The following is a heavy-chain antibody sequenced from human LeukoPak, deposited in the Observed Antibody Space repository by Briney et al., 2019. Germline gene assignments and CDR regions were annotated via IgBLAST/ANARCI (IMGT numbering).Heavy chain of an antibody. CDR3: ARVPHFGDYGWFDP. Sequence: SETLSLTCTVSGGSIRSDFWSWIRQPPGKGLEWIGYIYYSGSTNYNPSLKSRVTISVDTSKNQFSLKLSSVTAADTAVYYCARVPHFGDYGWFDPWGQGTLVTVSS. D-gene: IGHD4-17*01. J-gene: IGHJ5*02. V-gene: IGHV4-59*01. CDR1: GGSIRSDF. CDR2: IYYSGST.